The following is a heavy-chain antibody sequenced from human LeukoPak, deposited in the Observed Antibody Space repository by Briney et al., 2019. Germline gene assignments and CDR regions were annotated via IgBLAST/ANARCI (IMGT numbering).Heavy chain of an antibody. Sequence: PGRSLRLPCGASGFNFDDHDKHWVRQAPGKGLEWVAGIPWNGVKIDYADYEKGRFTISRHNDKNSLFLQMDSLSVDDTGIYYCAKSGLLGIYNLFDSWGQGTLVTVSS. V-gene: IGHV3-9*01. CDR1: GFNFDDHD. CDR3: AKSGLLGIYNLFDS. CDR2: IPWNGVKI. J-gene: IGHJ4*02. D-gene: IGHD3-10*01.